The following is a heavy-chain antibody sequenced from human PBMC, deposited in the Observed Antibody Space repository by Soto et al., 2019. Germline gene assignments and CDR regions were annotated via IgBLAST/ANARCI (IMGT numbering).Heavy chain of an antibody. CDR1: GYSFTSYW. V-gene: IGHV5-10-1*01. J-gene: IGHJ6*02. CDR3: VSSPSGYCSSTSCRELGNYYGMDV. Sequence: PGESLKISCKGSGYSFTSYWISWVRQMPGKGLEWMGRIDPSDSYTNYSPSFQGHVTISADKSISTAYLQWSSLKASDTAMYYCVSSPSGYCSSTSCRELGNYYGMDVWGQGTTVTVSS. CDR2: IDPSDSYT. D-gene: IGHD2-2*01.